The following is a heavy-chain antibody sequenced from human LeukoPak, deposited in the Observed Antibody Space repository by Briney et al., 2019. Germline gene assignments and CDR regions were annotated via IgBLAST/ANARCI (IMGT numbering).Heavy chain of an antibody. CDR2: IRYDGSNK. D-gene: IGHD2-2*02. CDR3: ANIPVRSIDY. CDR1: GFTFSSYG. Sequence: GGSLRLSCAASGFTFSSYGMHWVRQAPGKGLEWVAFIRYDGSNKYYADSVKGRFTISRDNSKNTPYLQMNSLRAEDTAVYYCANIPVRSIDYWGQGTLVTVSS. V-gene: IGHV3-30*02. J-gene: IGHJ4*02.